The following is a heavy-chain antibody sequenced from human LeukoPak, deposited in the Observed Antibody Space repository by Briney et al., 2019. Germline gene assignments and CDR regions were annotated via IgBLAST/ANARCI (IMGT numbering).Heavy chain of an antibody. J-gene: IGHJ4*02. CDR3: ARDLGPGNFDS. D-gene: IGHD7-27*01. V-gene: IGHV1-18*01. CDR1: GGSISGNG. CDR2: ISGSNGNT. Sequence: ASVKVSCKASGGSISGNGISWVRQAPGQGLEWMGWISGSNGNTNYAQILQGRVTMTTDTSTGTAYMELRGLRSDDTAVYYCARDLGPGNFDSWGQGTLVTVSS.